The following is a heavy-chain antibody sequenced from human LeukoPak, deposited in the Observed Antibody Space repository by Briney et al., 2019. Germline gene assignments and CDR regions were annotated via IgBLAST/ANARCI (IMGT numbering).Heavy chain of an antibody. Sequence: SETLSLTCTVSGGSISSYYWSWIRLPPGKGLEWIGYIYYTGATYYNPSLKSRVTISLDTSKNQFSLKLSSVTAADAAVYYCARAGYSYGTGYYFNYWGQGALVTVSS. V-gene: IGHV4-59*01. CDR2: IYYTGAT. CDR3: ARAGYSYGTGYYFNY. J-gene: IGHJ4*02. D-gene: IGHD5-18*01. CDR1: GGSISSYY.